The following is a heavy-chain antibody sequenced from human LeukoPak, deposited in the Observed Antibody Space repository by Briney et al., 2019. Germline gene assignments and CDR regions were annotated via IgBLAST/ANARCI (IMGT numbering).Heavy chain of an antibody. D-gene: IGHD3-22*01. CDR1: GGTFSSYA. CDR2: IIPIFGTA. V-gene: IGHV1-69*13. Sequence: SVKVSCKASGGTFSSYAISWVRQAPGQGLEWMGGIIPIFGTANYAQKFQGRVTITADESTSTAYMELSSLRSEVTAVYYCARDITRYDSSGYYYLWGQGTLVTVSS. J-gene: IGHJ5*02. CDR3: ARDITRYDSSGYYYL.